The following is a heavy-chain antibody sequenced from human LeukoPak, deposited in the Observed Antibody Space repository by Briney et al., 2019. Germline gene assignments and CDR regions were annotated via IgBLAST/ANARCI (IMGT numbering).Heavy chain of an antibody. CDR2: ISAYNGNT. Sequence: GASVKVSCKASGYTFTSYGISWVRQAPGQGLEWMGWISAYNGNTNYAQKLQGRVTMTTDTSTSTAYMELRSLRSDDTAVYYCARDRPVVITTHDAFDIWGQGTMVTVSS. CDR1: GYTFTSYG. V-gene: IGHV1-18*01. J-gene: IGHJ3*02. D-gene: IGHD3-22*01. CDR3: ARDRPVVITTHDAFDI.